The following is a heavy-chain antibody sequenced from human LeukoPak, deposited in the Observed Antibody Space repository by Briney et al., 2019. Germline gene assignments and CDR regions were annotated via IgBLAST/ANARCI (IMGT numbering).Heavy chain of an antibody. V-gene: IGHV3-74*01. D-gene: IGHD1-26*01. J-gene: IGHJ4*02. CDR1: GFPFSNYW. CDR2: VNSDGSTT. CDR3: ARGVVVGATSALGH. Sequence: GGSLRLSCAASGFPFSNYWMHWVRQAPGKGLVWVSRVNSDGSTTNYADSVKGRFTISRDNAKNTLYLQMNSLRSEDTAVYYCARGVVVGATSALGHWGQGTLVTVSS.